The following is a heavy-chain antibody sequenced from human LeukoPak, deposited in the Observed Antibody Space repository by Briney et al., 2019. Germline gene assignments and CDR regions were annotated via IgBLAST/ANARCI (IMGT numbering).Heavy chain of an antibody. V-gene: IGHV4-34*01. Sequence: PSETLSLTCAVYGGSFSGYYWSWIRQPPGKGLEWIGEINHSGSTNYNPSLKSRVTISVDTSKNQFSLKLSPVTAADTAVYYCARGYCSGGSCYSGKNYFDYWGQGTLVTVSS. CDR1: GGSFSGYY. D-gene: IGHD2-15*01. J-gene: IGHJ4*02. CDR3: ARGYCSGGSCYSGKNYFDY. CDR2: INHSGST.